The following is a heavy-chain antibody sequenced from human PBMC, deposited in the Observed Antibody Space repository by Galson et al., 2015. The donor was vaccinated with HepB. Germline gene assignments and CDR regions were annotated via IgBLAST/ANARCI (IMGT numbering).Heavy chain of an antibody. CDR1: GYAFIGYH. J-gene: IGHJ1*01. Sequence: SVKVSCKASGYAFIGYHIHWVRQAPGQGLEGMGWINPNSGGTNYAQKFQGRVTMTSDTSIRTVYMELRRLRSDDTAVYYCARDRGDVVIVPGDWGQGTLVTVSS. CDR2: INPNSGGT. D-gene: IGHD2-2*01. V-gene: IGHV1-2*02. CDR3: ARDRGDVVIVPGD.